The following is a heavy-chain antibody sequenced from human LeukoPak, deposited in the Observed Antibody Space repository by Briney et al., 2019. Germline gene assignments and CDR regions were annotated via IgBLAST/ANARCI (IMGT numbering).Heavy chain of an antibody. Sequence: GASVKVSCKASGYSFVLYGISWVRQAPGQGPEWMGWISNYNGNTKYAQKFQGRVTITADESTSTAYMELSSLRSEDTAVYYCARDTSSGFDYFDYWGQGTLVTVSS. CDR2: ISNYNGNT. CDR1: GYSFVLYG. D-gene: IGHD3-10*01. CDR3: ARDTSSGFDYFDY. J-gene: IGHJ4*02. V-gene: IGHV1-18*01.